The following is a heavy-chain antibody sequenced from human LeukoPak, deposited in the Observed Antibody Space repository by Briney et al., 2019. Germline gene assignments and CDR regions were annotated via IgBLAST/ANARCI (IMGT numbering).Heavy chain of an antibody. J-gene: IGHJ3*02. CDR1: GFTFSSYE. D-gene: IGHD3-16*02. CDR3: ARFFILAFDI. V-gene: IGHV3-48*03. Sequence: TGGSLRLSCAASGFTFSSYEMKWVRQAPGKGGEWVSYITSSGSTIYYADSVKGRFTISRDNAKNSLYLQMNSLRAEDTAVYYCARFFILAFDIWGQGTLVTVSS. CDR2: ITSSGSTI.